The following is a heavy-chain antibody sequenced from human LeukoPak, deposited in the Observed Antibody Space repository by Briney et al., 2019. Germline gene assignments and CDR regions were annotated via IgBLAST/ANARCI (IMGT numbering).Heavy chain of an antibody. CDR3: ARGLVDYMDV. V-gene: IGHV4-4*02. Sequence: PSETLSLTCAVSGGSISSSTNWWSWVRQPPGKGLEWIGEIYHSGGTNYNPSLKSRITISVDTSKNQFSLKLSSVTAADTAVYYCARGLVDYMDVWGKGTTVTVSS. CDR2: IYHSGGT. CDR1: GGSISSSTNW. D-gene: IGHD6-6*01. J-gene: IGHJ6*03.